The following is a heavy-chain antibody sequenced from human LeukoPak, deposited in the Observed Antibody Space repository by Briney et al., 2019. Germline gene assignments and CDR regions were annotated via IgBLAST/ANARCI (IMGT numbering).Heavy chain of an antibody. CDR2: IYYSGST. CDR3: ASSTYYYDSSGYNSEGPDAFDI. V-gene: IGHV4-31*03. Sequence: PSETLSLTCTVSGGSISSGGYYWSWIRQHPGKGLEWIGYIYYSGSTYYNPSLKSRVTISVDTSKNQFSLKLGSVTAADTAVYYCASSTYYYDSSGYNSEGPDAFDIWGQGTMVTVSS. J-gene: IGHJ3*02. D-gene: IGHD3-22*01. CDR1: GGSISSGGYY.